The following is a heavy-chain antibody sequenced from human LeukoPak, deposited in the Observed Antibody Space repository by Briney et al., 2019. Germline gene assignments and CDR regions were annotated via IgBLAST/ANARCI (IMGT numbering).Heavy chain of an antibody. CDR1: GSTFSNYW. CDR3: ARDLYYYGSGSTPGYYYNMDV. Sequence: PGGSLRLSCAASGSTFSNYWMHWVRQAPGKGLVWVSHINRDGISTSYADSVRGRFTISRDNAKNTLYLQMNSLRAEDTAVYYCARDLYYYGSGSTPGYYYNMDVWGKGTTVTVSS. D-gene: IGHD3-10*01. V-gene: IGHV3-74*01. CDR2: INRDGIST. J-gene: IGHJ6*03.